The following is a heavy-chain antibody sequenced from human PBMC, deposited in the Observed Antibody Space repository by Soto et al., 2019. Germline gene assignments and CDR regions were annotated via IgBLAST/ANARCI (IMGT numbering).Heavy chain of an antibody. V-gene: IGHV1-18*04. Sequence: ASVKVSCKASGYTFTSYGISWVRQAPGQGLEWMGWISAYNGNTNYAQKLQGRVTMTTDTSTSTAYMELRSLRSDDTAVYYCARRRTTMIVPDDYYVWGQGTVVTAPQ. D-gene: IGHD3-22*01. J-gene: IGHJ4*02. CDR2: ISAYNGNT. CDR3: ARRRTTMIVPDDYYV. CDR1: GYTFTSYG.